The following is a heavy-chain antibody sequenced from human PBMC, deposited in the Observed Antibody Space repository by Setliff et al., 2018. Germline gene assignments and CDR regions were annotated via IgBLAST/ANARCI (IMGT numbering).Heavy chain of an antibody. CDR2: INHSGIT. D-gene: IGHD1-26*01. CDR3: ARSPSSGAYWNPRPFYSDY. V-gene: IGHV4-34*01. CDR1: GGSLSGYF. Sequence: PSETLSLTCAVYGGSLSGYFWTWIRQPPGKGLEWIGEINHSGITNYNPSLKSRVTISVDTSKNQFSLKLDSVTAADTALYYCARSPSSGAYWNPRPFYSDYWARGTLVTVSS. J-gene: IGHJ4*02.